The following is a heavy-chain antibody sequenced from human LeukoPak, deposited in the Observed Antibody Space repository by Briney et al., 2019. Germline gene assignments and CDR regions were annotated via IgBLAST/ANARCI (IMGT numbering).Heavy chain of an antibody. CDR1: GYTFTGYY. V-gene: IGHV1-2*02. CDR3: ARVPVAPYYDFWSGYSNYYYMDV. D-gene: IGHD3-3*01. CDR2: INPNSGGT. J-gene: IGHJ6*03. Sequence: GASVKVSCKASGYTFTGYYMHWVRQAPGQGLEWMGWINPNSGGTNYAQKFQGRVTMTRDTSISTAYMELSRLRSDDTAVCYCARVPVAPYYDFWSGYSNYYYMDVWGKGTTVTVSS.